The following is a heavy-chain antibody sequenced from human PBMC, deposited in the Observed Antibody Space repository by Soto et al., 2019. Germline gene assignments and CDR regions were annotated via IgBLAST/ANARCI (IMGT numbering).Heavy chain of an antibody. CDR3: ARLVGAYQHYIDY. CDR1: GFTFSSNS. D-gene: IGHD1-26*01. CDR2: IDSTSMHI. J-gene: IGHJ4*02. Sequence: PGVSLRLSCAASGFTFSSNSMIWVRQAPGKGLEWVSYIDSTSMHIYYADSVKGRFTITRDNAKKSVYLQMTSLRAEDTAVYYCARLVGAYQHYIDYWGQGTLVTGSS. V-gene: IGHV3-21*01.